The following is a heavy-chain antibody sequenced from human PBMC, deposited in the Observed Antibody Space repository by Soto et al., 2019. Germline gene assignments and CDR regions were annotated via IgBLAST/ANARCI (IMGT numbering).Heavy chain of an antibody. Sequence: GGSLRLSFSAAGFTFSSYSMNCGRQAPGNGLEWVSYISSSSSTIYYADSVKGRFTISRDNAKNSLYLQMNSLRDEDTAVFYCTKDLWPYLPAGGEYDSWGEGTLVTVSS. V-gene: IGHV3-48*02. CDR3: TKDLWPYLPAGGEYDS. CDR2: ISSSSSTI. J-gene: IGHJ4*02. CDR1: GFTFSSYS. D-gene: IGHD3-16*01.